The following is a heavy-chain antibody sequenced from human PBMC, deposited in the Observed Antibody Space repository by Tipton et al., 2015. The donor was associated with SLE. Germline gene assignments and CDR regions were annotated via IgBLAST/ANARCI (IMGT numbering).Heavy chain of an antibody. CDR2: IYHSGST. CDR1: GYSLSTGYY. Sequence: TLSLTCAVSGYSLSTGYYWGWIRQPPGKGLEWIASIYHSGSTNYNPSLKSRVTISVDTSKIQFSLKMISVTAADTAVYYCARELGSTSHWGQGTLVTVSS. CDR3: ARELGSTSH. J-gene: IGHJ4*02. V-gene: IGHV4-38-2*02. D-gene: IGHD3-10*01.